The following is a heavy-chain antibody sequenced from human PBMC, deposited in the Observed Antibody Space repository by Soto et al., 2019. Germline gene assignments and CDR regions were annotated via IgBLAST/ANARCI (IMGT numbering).Heavy chain of an antibody. CDR2: IYSGGTY. CDR1: GFSVSATKY. CDR3: ARANDLNAFDM. J-gene: IGHJ3*02. Sequence: EVQLVESGGGLVQPRGSLRLSCVASGFSVSATKYMNWLRQAPDKGLEWVSVIYSGGTYYYADSVKGRFTISRHDSKNTLYLQMDSLRPEDTAVYFCARANDLNAFDMWGQGTMVTVSS. V-gene: IGHV3-53*04.